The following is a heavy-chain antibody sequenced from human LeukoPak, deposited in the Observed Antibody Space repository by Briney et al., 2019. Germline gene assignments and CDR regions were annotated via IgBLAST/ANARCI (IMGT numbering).Heavy chain of an antibody. V-gene: IGHV4-34*01. D-gene: IGHD6-19*01. J-gene: IGHJ4*02. CDR3: ARVEGIAVAGTEPYYFDY. CDR1: GGSFSGYY. CDR2: INHSGST. Sequence: KPSETLSLTCAVYGGSFSGYYWSWIRQPPGKGLEWIGEINHSGSTNYNPSLKSRVTISVDTSKNQFSLKLSSVTAADTAVYYCARVEGIAVAGTEPYYFDYWGQGTQVTVSS.